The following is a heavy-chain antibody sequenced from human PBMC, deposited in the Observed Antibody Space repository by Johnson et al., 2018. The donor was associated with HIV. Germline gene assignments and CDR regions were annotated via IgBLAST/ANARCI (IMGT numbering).Heavy chain of an antibody. Sequence: VQLVESGGGLVKPGGSLRLSCAASGFTFSNAWMTWVRQAPGKGLECVGRIKSKTDGGTTDYAAPVTGRFTISRDDSKNTLYLQMNSLKTEDTAGYYCARGRPSGSHDAFDIWGQGTMVTVSS. D-gene: IGHD3-22*01. CDR3: ARGRPSGSHDAFDI. CDR2: IKSKTDGGTT. J-gene: IGHJ3*02. CDR1: GFTFSNAW. V-gene: IGHV3-15*01.